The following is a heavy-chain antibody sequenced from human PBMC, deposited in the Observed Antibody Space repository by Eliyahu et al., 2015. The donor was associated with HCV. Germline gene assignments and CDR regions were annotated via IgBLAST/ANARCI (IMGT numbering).Heavy chain of an antibody. Sequence: EVQLVESGGGLVQPGGSLRLSCAASGFTFSSYEMNWVRQAPGKGLEWVSYISSSGSTIYYADSVKGRFTISRDNAKNSLYLQMNSLRAEDTAVYYCAREAPPIGWDYFDYWGQGTLVTVSS. CDR3: AREAPPIGWDYFDY. D-gene: IGHD1-26*01. CDR1: GFTFSSYE. CDR2: ISSSGSTI. J-gene: IGHJ4*02. V-gene: IGHV3-48*03.